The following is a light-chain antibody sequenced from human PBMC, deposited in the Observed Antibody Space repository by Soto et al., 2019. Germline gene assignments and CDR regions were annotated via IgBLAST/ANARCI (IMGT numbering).Light chain of an antibody. V-gene: IGKV3-15*01. J-gene: IGKJ3*01. Sequence: EIVMTQSPATLSVSPGERATLSCRASQSISSNLAWYQQKPGQAPRLLIYGASSRATGIPATCSGSGSGREFTLTICSLQSEDFADYYCQQYNNWPLTFGPGTKVVIK. CDR3: QQYNNWPLT. CDR1: QSISSN. CDR2: GAS.